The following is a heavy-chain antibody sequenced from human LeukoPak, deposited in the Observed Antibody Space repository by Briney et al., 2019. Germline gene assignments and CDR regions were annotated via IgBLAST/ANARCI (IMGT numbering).Heavy chain of an antibody. D-gene: IGHD6-6*01. Sequence: PGGSLRLSCAASGFTFSTYWMHWVRQVPGKGLLWVSRINDVSGSTYADSVKGRFTISRDNAKNMLYLQMNSLRTEDTALYYCAKDIEAYSSSSGSGYWGQGTLVTVSS. CDR2: INDVSGS. CDR3: AKDIEAYSSSSGSGY. CDR1: GFTFSTYW. V-gene: IGHV3-74*01. J-gene: IGHJ4*02.